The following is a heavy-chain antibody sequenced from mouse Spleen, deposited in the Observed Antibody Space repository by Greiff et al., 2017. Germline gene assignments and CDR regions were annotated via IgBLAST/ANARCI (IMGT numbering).Heavy chain of an antibody. CDR2: ICSDGST. D-gene: IGHD4-1*01. Sequence: QVHVKQSGPGLVAPSQSLSITCTVSGFSLTSYGVHWVRQPPGKGLEWLVVICSDGSTTYNSALKSRLSISKDNSKSQVFLKMNSLQTDDTAMYYCARHVERPGAMEYWGQGTTVTVSS. V-gene: IGHV2-6-1*01. CDR3: ARHVERPGAMEY. J-gene: IGHJ4*01. CDR1: GFSLTSYG.